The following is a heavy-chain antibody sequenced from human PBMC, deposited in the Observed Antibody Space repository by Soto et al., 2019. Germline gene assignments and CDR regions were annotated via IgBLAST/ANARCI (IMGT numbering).Heavy chain of an antibody. D-gene: IGHD6-13*01. CDR1: GFTFDDYA. J-gene: IGHJ2*01. CDR2: ITWNSGII. CDR3: AKDQGDSTSYYGYVDL. V-gene: IGHV3-9*01. Sequence: EVQLVESGGGLVQPGRSLRLSCAASGFTFDDYAMHWVRQPPGKGLEWVSGITWNSGIIGYADSVKGRFTISRDNAKHSLYLQMNSLRPEDTALYYCAKDQGDSTSYYGYVDLWGRGTLVTVSS.